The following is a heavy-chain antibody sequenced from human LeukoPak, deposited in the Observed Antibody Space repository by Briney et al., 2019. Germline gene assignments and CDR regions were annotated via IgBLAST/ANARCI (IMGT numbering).Heavy chain of an antibody. CDR1: GGSISSYY. CDR3: ARGSKWELLPFDY. J-gene: IGHJ4*02. CDR2: ISSSGSTI. D-gene: IGHD1-26*01. V-gene: IGHV3-48*03. Sequence: PSETLSLTCTVSGGSISSYYWSWVRQAPGKGLEWVSYISSSGSTIYYADSVKGRFTISRDNAKNSLYLQMNSLRAEDTAVYYCARGSKWELLPFDYWGQGTLVTVSS.